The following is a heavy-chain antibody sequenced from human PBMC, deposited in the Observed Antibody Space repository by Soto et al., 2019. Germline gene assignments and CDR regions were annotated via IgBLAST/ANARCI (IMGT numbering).Heavy chain of an antibody. V-gene: IGHV3-33*01. Sequence: GGSLRLSCAASGFTFSSYGMHWVRQAPGKGLEWVAVIWYDGSNKYYADSVKGRFTISRDNSKNTLYLQTNSLRAEDTAVYYCARDGIGSSGWYDFDYWGQGTLVTVSS. J-gene: IGHJ4*02. CDR1: GFTFSSYG. CDR3: ARDGIGSSGWYDFDY. D-gene: IGHD6-19*01. CDR2: IWYDGSNK.